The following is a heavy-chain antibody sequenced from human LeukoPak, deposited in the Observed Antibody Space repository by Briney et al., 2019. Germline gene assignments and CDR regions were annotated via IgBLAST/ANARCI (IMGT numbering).Heavy chain of an antibody. D-gene: IGHD2-15*01. J-gene: IGHJ4*02. Sequence: GASVKVSCKASGYTFTAYNIHWVRQAPGQGLEWMGRDSPNRGGANYAEKFQGRVSMTRDTSITTAYLELSSLRSDDTAVYYCVKEGQDGYWGQGTLVTVSS. CDR1: GYTFTAYN. CDR3: VKEGQDGY. CDR2: DSPNRGGA. V-gene: IGHV1-2*02.